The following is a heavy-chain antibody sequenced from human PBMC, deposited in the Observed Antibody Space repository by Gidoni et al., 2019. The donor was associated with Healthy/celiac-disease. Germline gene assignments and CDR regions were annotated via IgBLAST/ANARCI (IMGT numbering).Heavy chain of an antibody. CDR2: IYYSGST. V-gene: IGHV4-31*03. Sequence: QVQLQESGPGLVKPSQTLSLTCTVSGGSISSGGYYWSWLRQHPGKGLEWIGYIYYSGSTYYNPSLKSRVTISVDTSKNQFSLKLSSVTAADTAVYYCARSTPYYYGSGSYFSWNHYYYGMDVWGQGTTVTVSS. D-gene: IGHD3-10*01. CDR3: ARSTPYYYGSGSYFSWNHYYYGMDV. J-gene: IGHJ6*02. CDR1: GGSISSGGYY.